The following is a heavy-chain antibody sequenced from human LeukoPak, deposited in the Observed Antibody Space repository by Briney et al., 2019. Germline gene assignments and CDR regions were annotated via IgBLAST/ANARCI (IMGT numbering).Heavy chain of an antibody. D-gene: IGHD3-10*01. J-gene: IGHJ4*02. Sequence: PSETLSLTCAVYGGSFSGYYWSWIRQPPGKGLEWIGEINHSGSTNYNPSLKSRVTISVNTSKNQFSLKLSSVTAADTAVYYCARHRTRRYSRGDFDYWGQGTLVTVSS. CDR3: ARHRTRRYSRGDFDY. V-gene: IGHV4-34*01. CDR1: GGSFSGYY. CDR2: INHSGST.